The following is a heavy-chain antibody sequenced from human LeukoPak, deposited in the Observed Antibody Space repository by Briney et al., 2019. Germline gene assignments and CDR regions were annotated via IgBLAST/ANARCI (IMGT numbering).Heavy chain of an antibody. D-gene: IGHD2-15*01. CDR1: VGSFRGYY. J-gene: IGHJ4*02. CDR2: IYYTGSS. CDR3: ARGYCSGGTCYSYFDL. V-gene: IGHV4-59*08. Sequence: SETLSLTRAVHVGSFRGYYWSRIPHPPGKGVEWIWYIYYTGSSNYNPPLKRRVTVSVDTSKNQFSLKLRSVTAAESAVYYCARGYCSGGTCYSYFDLGGQGTLVSVFS.